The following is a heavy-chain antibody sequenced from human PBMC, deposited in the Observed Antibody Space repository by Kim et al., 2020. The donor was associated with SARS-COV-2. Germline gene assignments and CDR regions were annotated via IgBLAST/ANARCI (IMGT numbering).Heavy chain of an antibody. J-gene: IGHJ3*01. CDR1: GFTFSNYA. CDR3: GAHGAVSS. V-gene: IGHV3-23*01. D-gene: IGHD2-21*01. Sequence: GGSLRLSCAASGFTFSNYAMTWVRQAPGKGLEWVSDICGGGDTYYADAVESRLTFISDDYPNEMFLLKDSMMAADNTPVYCGAHGAVSSCGQGLMVTV. CDR2: ICGGGDT.